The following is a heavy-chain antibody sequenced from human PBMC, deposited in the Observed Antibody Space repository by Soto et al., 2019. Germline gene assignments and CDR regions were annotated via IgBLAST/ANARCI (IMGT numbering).Heavy chain of an antibody. CDR1: GVSITIHY. CDR2: MHHSGST. D-gene: IGHD3-22*01. V-gene: IGHV4-59*11. CDR3: ARDALTGYYYEK. J-gene: IGHJ4*02. Sequence: SETLSLTCTVSGVSITIHYWSWVRQSPGKGLEWIAYMHHSGSTSYNPSLKSRVSISVDKSKNQFSLKLSSVTAADTAVYYCARDALTGYYYEKWGRGTLVTVS.